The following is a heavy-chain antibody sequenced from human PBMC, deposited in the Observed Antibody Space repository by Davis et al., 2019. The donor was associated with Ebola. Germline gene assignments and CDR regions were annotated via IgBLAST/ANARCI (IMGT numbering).Heavy chain of an antibody. CDR3: TTVTDYGMDV. D-gene: IGHD3-16*01. CDR1: GFSISSYG. J-gene: IGHJ6*02. V-gene: IGHV3-30*03. Sequence: GESLKISCAASGFSISSYGMHWVRRAPGKGLEWVALTSYDGSREYYADSVKGRFTVSRDNAKNSLYLQMNSLKTEDTAVYYCTTVTDYGMDVWGQGTTVTVSS. CDR2: TSYDGSRE.